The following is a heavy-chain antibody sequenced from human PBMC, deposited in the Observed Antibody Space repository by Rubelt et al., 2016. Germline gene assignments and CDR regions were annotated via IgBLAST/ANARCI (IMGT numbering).Heavy chain of an antibody. V-gene: IGHV4-34*01. CDR2: IYYSGST. Sequence: QVQLQQWGAGLLKPSETLSLTCAVYGGSFSGYYWSWIRQPPGKGLEWIGSIYYSGSTYYNPSLKSRVTISVDTSKNQFSLKLSSVTAADTAVYYCARHEYGDYAYFDYWGQGTLVTVSS. D-gene: IGHD4-17*01. CDR3: ARHEYGDYAYFDY. CDR1: GGSFSGYY. J-gene: IGHJ4*02.